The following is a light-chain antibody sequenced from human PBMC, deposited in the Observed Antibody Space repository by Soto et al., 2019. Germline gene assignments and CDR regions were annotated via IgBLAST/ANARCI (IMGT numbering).Light chain of an antibody. V-gene: IGKV1-33*01. J-gene: IGKJ5*01. CDR2: DAS. Sequence: DIQITQSPSSLSASVVDRVTITFQASQNINNYLNWYQQKPGRAPKLLIYDASNLEAGVPSRFRGSGSGTDFTFTISRLQPEDIATYYCQQYENLPTCGQGTRREIK. CDR3: QQYENLPT. CDR1: QNINNY.